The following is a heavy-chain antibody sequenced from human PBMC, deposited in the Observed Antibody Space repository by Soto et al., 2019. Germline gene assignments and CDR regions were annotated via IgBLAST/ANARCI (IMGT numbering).Heavy chain of an antibody. J-gene: IGHJ6*03. V-gene: IGHV1-8*01. CDR2: MNPNSGNT. CDR1: GYTFTSYD. D-gene: IGHD4-17*01. Sequence: ASGKVSCKASGYTFTSYDINWVRQATGQGLEWMGWMNPNSGNTGYAQKFQGRVTMTRNTSISTAYMELSSLRSEDTAVYYCAVTSFYSYYSYMDVWGKGTTVTVSS. CDR3: AVTSFYSYYSYMDV.